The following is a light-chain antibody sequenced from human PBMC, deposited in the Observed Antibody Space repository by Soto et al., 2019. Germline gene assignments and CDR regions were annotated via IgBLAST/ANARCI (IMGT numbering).Light chain of an antibody. CDR3: QQYNSYPYT. V-gene: IGKV1-5*03. CDR1: KCISSG. CDR2: KAA. J-gene: IGKJ2*01. Sequence: DIQMPPSPYTLSAAVGVRITITCRSSKCISSGLAWYQQKPGKAPKLLISKAASLESGVPSRISGSGSGTEFTLTISSLRPDDVATYYCQQYNSYPYTFGQGTKLEIK.